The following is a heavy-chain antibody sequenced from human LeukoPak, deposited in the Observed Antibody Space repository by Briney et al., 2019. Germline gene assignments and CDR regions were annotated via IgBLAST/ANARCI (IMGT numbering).Heavy chain of an antibody. CDR1: GGSISSGGYY. V-gene: IGHV4-31*03. Sequence: SQTLSLTCTVSGGSISSGGYYWSRIRQHPGKGLECIGYIYYTGTTYYNPSLKSRITISVDTSQNQFSLNLDSVTAADTAVYYCARSTPASFFDYWGQGTLVTVSS. D-gene: IGHD1-14*01. J-gene: IGHJ4*02. CDR3: ARSTPASFFDY. CDR2: IYYTGTT.